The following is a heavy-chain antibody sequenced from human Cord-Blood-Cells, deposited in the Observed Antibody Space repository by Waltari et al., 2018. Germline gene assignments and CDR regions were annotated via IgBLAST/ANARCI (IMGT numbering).Heavy chain of an antibody. CDR1: GFTFDDYA. CDR3: AKTPPDYYGSGSYFPYFDY. Sequence: EVQLVESGGGLVQPGRSLRLSCAASGFTFDDYAMPWVRQAPGKGLEWVSGISWNSGSIGYADSVKGRFTISRDNAKNSLYLQMNSLRAEDTALYYCAKTPPDYYGSGSYFPYFDYWGQGTLVTVSS. J-gene: IGHJ4*02. CDR2: ISWNSGSI. D-gene: IGHD3-10*01. V-gene: IGHV3-9*01.